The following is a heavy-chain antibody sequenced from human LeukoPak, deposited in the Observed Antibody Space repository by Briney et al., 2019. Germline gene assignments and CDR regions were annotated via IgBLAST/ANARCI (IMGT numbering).Heavy chain of an antibody. V-gene: IGHV1-2*02. J-gene: IGHJ4*02. Sequence: ASVKVSCKASGYTFTGYYMHWVRQAPGQGLEWMGWINPNSGGTNYAQKFQGRVTMTRDTSISTAYMELGRLRSDDTAVYYCARDLAEWFGELLGGPFDYWGQGTLVTVSS. D-gene: IGHD3-10*01. CDR2: INPNSGGT. CDR3: ARDLAEWFGELLGGPFDY. CDR1: GYTFTGYY.